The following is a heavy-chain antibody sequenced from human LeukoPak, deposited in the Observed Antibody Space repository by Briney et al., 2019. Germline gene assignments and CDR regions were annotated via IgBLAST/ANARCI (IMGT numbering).Heavy chain of an antibody. Sequence: GGSLRLSCAASGFTFTSYEMNWVRQAPGKGLEWVSYITISGTTIYYADSVKGRFTISRDNAKNTLYLQMDSLRAEDTAVYYCAKPLGVYFFDTWGQGTLVTVSS. CDR1: GFTFTSYE. J-gene: IGHJ4*02. D-gene: IGHD3-10*01. CDR3: AKPLGVYFFDT. CDR2: ITISGTTI. V-gene: IGHV3-48*03.